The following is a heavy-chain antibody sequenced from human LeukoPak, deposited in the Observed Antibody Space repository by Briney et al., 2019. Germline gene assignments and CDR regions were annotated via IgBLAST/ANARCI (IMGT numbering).Heavy chain of an antibody. V-gene: IGHV1-8*01. Sequence: ASVKVSCKASGYTFSNYGIIWVRQAPGQALEWMGWISAYNGNTTYAQKFQRRVTITRNTSISTAYMELSSPRSEDTAVYYCARGSSGSYYFAYWGQGPLVTVSS. CDR2: ISAYNGNT. J-gene: IGHJ4*02. CDR3: ARGSSGSYYFAY. D-gene: IGHD1-26*01. CDR1: GYTFSNYG.